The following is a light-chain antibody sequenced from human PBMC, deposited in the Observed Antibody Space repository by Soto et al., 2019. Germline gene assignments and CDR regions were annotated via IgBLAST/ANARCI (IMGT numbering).Light chain of an antibody. CDR3: CSHAGTYYV. CDR1: SSDVGAYKF. V-gene: IGLV2-11*01. CDR2: DVS. Sequence: QSVLTQPRSMSGSPGQSVTISCTGTSSDVGAYKFVSWYQQHPGKAPRLMIYDVSKRPSGVPDRFSGSKSGKTASLTISGLQAEDEADYYCCSHAGTYYVFGSGTKLTVL. J-gene: IGLJ1*01.